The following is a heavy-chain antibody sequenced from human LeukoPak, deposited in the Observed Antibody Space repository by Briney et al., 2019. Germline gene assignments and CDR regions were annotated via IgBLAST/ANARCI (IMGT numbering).Heavy chain of an antibody. J-gene: IGHJ3*02. Sequence: GGSLRLSCAASGFTFSNYWMHWVRQAPGRGLVWVSRINNDGSSTTYADYVKGRFTISRDNAKNSLYLQMNSLRAEDTAVYYCARGLLTIFGVVIIPRRDAFDIWGQGTMVTVSS. D-gene: IGHD3-3*01. V-gene: IGHV3-74*01. CDR2: INNDGSST. CDR3: ARGLLTIFGVVIIPRRDAFDI. CDR1: GFTFSNYW.